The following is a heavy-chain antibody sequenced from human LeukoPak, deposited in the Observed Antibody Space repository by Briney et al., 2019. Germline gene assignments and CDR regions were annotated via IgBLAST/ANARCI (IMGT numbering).Heavy chain of an antibody. J-gene: IGHJ6*02. D-gene: IGHD3-10*01. V-gene: IGHV3-21*01. CDR1: GGSISSSSYC. CDR3: ARDFYGSGSYYREGMDV. Sequence: ETLSLTCTVSGGSISSSSYCWAWVRQAQGKGLEWVSSISSSSSYIYYADSVKGPFTISRDNAKNSLYLQMNSLRAEDTAVYYCARDFYGSGSYYREGMDVWGQGTTVTVSS. CDR2: ISSSSSYI.